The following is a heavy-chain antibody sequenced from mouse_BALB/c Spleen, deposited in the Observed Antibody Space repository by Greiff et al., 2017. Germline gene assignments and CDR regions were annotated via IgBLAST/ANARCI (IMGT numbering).Heavy chain of an antibody. CDR2: ISYSGST. CDR3: ARASLLRLFDY. D-gene: IGHD1-2*01. Sequence: EVQLQESGPGLVKPSQSLSLTCTVTGYSITSDYAWNWIRQFPGNKLEWMGYISYSGSTSYNPSLKSRISITRDTSKNQFFLQLNSVTTEDTATYYCARASLLRLFDYWGQGTTLTVSS. J-gene: IGHJ2*01. V-gene: IGHV3-2*02. CDR1: GYSITSDYA.